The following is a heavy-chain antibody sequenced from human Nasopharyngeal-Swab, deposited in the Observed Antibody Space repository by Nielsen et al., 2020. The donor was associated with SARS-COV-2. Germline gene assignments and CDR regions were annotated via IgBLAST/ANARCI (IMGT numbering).Heavy chain of an antibody. Sequence: WIRQPPGKGLEWIGSVYYGGNTYYNPSLKSRVTISVDTSKNQFSLKLASVTAADTAVYYCAGLAAHGCFYYYYGMDVWGQGTTVTVSS. D-gene: IGHD6-6*01. CDR3: AGLAAHGCFYYYYGMDV. J-gene: IGHJ6*02. V-gene: IGHV4-39*01. CDR2: VYYGGNT.